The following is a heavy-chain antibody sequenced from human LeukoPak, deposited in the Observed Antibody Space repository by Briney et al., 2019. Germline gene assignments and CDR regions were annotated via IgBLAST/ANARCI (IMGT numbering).Heavy chain of an antibody. CDR3: ARSGSGYLRYYFDY. CDR2: IYHSGST. V-gene: IGHV4-38-2*02. CDR1: GYSISSGYY. D-gene: IGHD5-12*01. J-gene: IGHJ4*02. Sequence: SETLSLTCTVSGYSISSGYYWGWIRQPPGKGLEWIGSIYHSGSTYYNPSLKSRVTISVDTSKNQFSLKLNSVTAADTAVYYCARSGSGYLRYYFDYWGQGTLVTVSS.